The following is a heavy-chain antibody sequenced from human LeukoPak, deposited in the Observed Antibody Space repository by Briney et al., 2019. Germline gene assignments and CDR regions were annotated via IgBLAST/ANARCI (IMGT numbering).Heavy chain of an antibody. J-gene: IGHJ4*02. CDR2: ISSSSSYT. D-gene: IGHD4-23*01. CDR1: GFTFSDYY. V-gene: IGHV3-11*03. Sequence: GGSLRLSCAASGFTFSDYYMSWIRQAPGKGLEWVSYISSSSSYTNYADSVKGRFTISRDNAKNSLYLQMNSLRAEDTAVYYCARNSGGNFYFNYWGQGTLVTVSS. CDR3: ARNSGGNFYFNY.